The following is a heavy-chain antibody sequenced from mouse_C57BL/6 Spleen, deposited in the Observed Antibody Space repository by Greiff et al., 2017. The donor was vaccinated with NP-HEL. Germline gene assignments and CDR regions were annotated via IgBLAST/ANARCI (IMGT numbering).Heavy chain of an antibody. V-gene: IGHV1-49*01. CDR3: ATTVVATEDWYFDV. Sequence: LQQSGAELVRPGSSVKLSCKDSYFAFMASAMHWVKQRPGHGLEWIGSFTMYSDATEYSENFKGKATLTANPSSSTAYMELSSLTSEDSAVYYCATTVVATEDWYFDVWGTGTTVTVSS. J-gene: IGHJ1*03. CDR1: YFAFMASA. CDR2: FTMYSDAT. D-gene: IGHD1-1*01.